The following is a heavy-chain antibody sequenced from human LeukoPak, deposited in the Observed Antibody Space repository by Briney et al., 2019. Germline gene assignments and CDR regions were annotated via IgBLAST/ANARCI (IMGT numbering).Heavy chain of an antibody. V-gene: IGHV6-1*01. Sequence: TSQTLSLTCAISGDSVSSNSAAWNWIRQSPSRGLEWLGRAYYRSKWYNDYAVSVKSRITINPDTSKNQFSLQLNSVTPEDTAVYYCAKGTYYGSGSYYPFDYWGQGTLVTVSS. J-gene: IGHJ4*02. D-gene: IGHD3-10*01. CDR1: GDSVSSNSAA. CDR3: AKGTYYGSGSYYPFDY. CDR2: AYYRSKWYN.